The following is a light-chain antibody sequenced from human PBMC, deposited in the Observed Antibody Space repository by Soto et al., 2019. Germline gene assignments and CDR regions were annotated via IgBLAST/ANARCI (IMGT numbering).Light chain of an antibody. J-gene: IGKJ2*01. V-gene: IGKV1-5*03. CDR3: QQYKSYSPYT. Sequence: DIQMTQSTSTLSASVGDRVTITCRASQSISSWLAWYQQKPGKATKLLIYKASSLESGVPSRFSGSESGTEFTLTISSLQPDDFATYYCQQYKSYSPYTFGQGTKLEIK. CDR1: QSISSW. CDR2: KAS.